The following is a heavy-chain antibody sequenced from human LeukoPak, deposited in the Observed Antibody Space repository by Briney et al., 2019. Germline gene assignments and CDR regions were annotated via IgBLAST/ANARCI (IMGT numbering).Heavy chain of an antibody. CDR1: GGSFSGYY. Sequence: PSETLSLTCAVYGGSFSGYYWSWIRQPPGKGLEWIGEINHSGSTNYNPSLKSRVTISVDTSKNQFSLKLSSETAADTAVYYCASAGGYCSSTSCPNGGVYYFDYWGQGTLVTVSS. CDR2: INHSGST. D-gene: IGHD2-2*01. CDR3: ASAGGYCSSTSCPNGGVYYFDY. J-gene: IGHJ4*02. V-gene: IGHV4-34*01.